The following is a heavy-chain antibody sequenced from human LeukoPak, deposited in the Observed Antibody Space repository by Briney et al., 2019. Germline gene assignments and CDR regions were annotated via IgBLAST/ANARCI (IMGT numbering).Heavy chain of an antibody. D-gene: IGHD2-8*01. CDR3: ARDLIDGLMVYAPNWFDP. Sequence: GSSVKVSCKASGYTFTGYYMHWVRQAPGQGLEWMGWINPNSGGTNYAQKFQGRVTMTRDTSISTAYMELSRLRSDDTAVYYCARDLIDGLMVYAPNWFDPWGQGTLVTVSS. J-gene: IGHJ5*02. CDR1: GYTFTGYY. CDR2: INPNSGGT. V-gene: IGHV1-2*02.